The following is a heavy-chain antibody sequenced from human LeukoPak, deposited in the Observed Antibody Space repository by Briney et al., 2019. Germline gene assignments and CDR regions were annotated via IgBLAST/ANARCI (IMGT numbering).Heavy chain of an antibody. D-gene: IGHD5-12*01. CDR2: IYYSGST. CDR1: GGSISSSSYY. CDR3: ARLARGYSGYDYVIPTTFDY. V-gene: IGHV4-39*01. Sequence: SETLSLTCTVSGGSISSSSYYWGWIRQPPGKGLEWIGSIYYSGSTYYNPSLKSRVTISVDTSKNQFSLKLSSVTAADTAVYHCARLARGYSGYDYVIPTTFDYWGQGTLVTVSS. J-gene: IGHJ4*02.